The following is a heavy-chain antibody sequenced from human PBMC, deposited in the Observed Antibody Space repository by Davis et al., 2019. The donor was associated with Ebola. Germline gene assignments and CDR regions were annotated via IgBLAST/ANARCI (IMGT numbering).Heavy chain of an antibody. CDR2: IYYSGST. CDR1: SGSISSYY. CDR3: ASGAYCSSTSCYGYYYYGMDV. V-gene: IGHV4-59*01. D-gene: IGHD2-2*01. J-gene: IGHJ6*02. Sequence: SETLSLTCTVSSGSISSYYWSWIRQPPGKGLEWIGYIYYSGSTNYNPSLKSRVTISVDTSKNQFSLKLSSVTAADTAVYYCASGAYCSSTSCYGYYYYGMDVWGQGTTVTVSS.